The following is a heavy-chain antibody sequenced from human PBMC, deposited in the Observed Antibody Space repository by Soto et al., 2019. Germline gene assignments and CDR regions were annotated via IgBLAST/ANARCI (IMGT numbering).Heavy chain of an antibody. CDR3: ARVESGSSGWYEIDY. Sequence: ASVKVSCKASGYTFTSYGISWVRQAPGQGLEWMGWISTYNGNTNYAQKLQGRVTMTTDTSTSTAYMELRSLRSDDTAVYYCARVESGSSGWYEIDYWGQGTLVTVSS. J-gene: IGHJ4*02. CDR2: ISTYNGNT. D-gene: IGHD6-19*01. V-gene: IGHV1-18*04. CDR1: GYTFTSYG.